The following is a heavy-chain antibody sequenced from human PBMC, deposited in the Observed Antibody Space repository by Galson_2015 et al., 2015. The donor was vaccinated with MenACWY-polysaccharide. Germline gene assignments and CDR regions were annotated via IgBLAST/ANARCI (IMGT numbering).Heavy chain of an antibody. V-gene: IGHV3-23*01. Sequence: SLRLSCAAPGFTFSSYAMSWVRQAPGKGLEWVSAISGSGGSTYYADSVKGRFTISRDNSKNTLYLQMNSLRAEDTAVYYCAKTSKYYDFWSGYYTPVLDAFDIWGQGTMVTVSS. CDR1: GFTFSSYA. D-gene: IGHD3-3*01. CDR3: AKTSKYYDFWSGYYTPVLDAFDI. CDR2: ISGSGGST. J-gene: IGHJ3*02.